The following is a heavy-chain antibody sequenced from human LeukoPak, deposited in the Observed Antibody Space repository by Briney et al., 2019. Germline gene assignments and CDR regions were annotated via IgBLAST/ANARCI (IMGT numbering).Heavy chain of an antibody. Sequence: GGSLRLSCTASGFTFGDYAMSWIRQAPGKRLEWVGFIRSKAYGETADYAASVKGRFTISRDDSKAIAYLQMNSLKTEGTAVYHCTRDRGAYNLYDYWGQGTLVTVSS. CDR2: IRSKAYGETA. CDR3: TRDRGAYNLYDY. V-gene: IGHV3-49*03. D-gene: IGHD1-1*01. J-gene: IGHJ4*02. CDR1: GFTFGDYA.